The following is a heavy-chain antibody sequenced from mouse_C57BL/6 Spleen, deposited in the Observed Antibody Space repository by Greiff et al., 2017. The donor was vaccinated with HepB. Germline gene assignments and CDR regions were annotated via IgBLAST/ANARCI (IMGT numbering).Heavy chain of an antibody. CDR2: TFYSGIT. J-gene: IGHJ1*03. CDR1: GFSINSDCY. CDR3: ARDKGLLQYFDV. Sequence: EVMLVESGPSLVRPSQTLSLTCTVTGFSINSDCYWIWIRQFPGNKLEYIGYTFYSGITYYNPSLESRTYITRDTSKNQFSLKLSSVTTEDTATYYCARDKGLLQYFDVWGTGTTVTVSS. D-gene: IGHD2-3*01. V-gene: IGHV3-3*01.